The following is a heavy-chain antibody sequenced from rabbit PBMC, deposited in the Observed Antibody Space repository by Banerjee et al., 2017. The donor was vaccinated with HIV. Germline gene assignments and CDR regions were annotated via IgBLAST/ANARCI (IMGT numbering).Heavy chain of an antibody. CDR3: VRDGIWLGLNL. J-gene: IGHJ4*01. CDR2: IGTTSGNT. CDR1: GLDFSSSYW. V-gene: IGHV1S45*01. D-gene: IGHD4-1*01. Sequence: QEQLVEYGGDLVQPEGSLTLTCKASGLDFSSSYWISWVRQAPGKGLEWIACIGTTSGNTYYASWVNGRFTISSHNAQNTLYLQLNSLTAADTATYFCVRDGIWLGLNLWGQGTLVTVS.